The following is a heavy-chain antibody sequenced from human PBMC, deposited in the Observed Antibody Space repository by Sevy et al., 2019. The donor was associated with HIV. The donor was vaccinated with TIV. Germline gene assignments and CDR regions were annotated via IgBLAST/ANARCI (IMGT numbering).Heavy chain of an antibody. CDR1: GFTFSSHA. J-gene: IGHJ4*02. V-gene: IGHV3-23*01. CDR2: IIDTGGGT. D-gene: IGHD4-17*01. Sequence: QLGGSLRLSCAASGFTFSSHAMSWVRQAPGKGLVWVSAIIDTGGGTYYADYVKGRFTISRDNSKKTLFLQMNSLRAEDTAVYWCVREGPYGDSSFDYWGQGTVVTVSS. CDR3: VREGPYGDSSFDY.